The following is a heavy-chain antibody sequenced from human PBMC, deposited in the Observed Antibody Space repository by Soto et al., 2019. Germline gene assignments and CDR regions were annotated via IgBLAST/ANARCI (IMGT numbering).Heavy chain of an antibody. J-gene: IGHJ3*02. Sequence: ASVKVSCKASGYTFTSDAMHWVRQAPGQRLEWMGWINAGNGNTKYSQKFQGRVTITRDTSVSTAYMELSSLRSEDTAVYYCARDGWAYYDFWSGYKSESAFHIWGQGTMVTVSS. V-gene: IGHV1-3*01. CDR3: ARDGWAYYDFWSGYKSESAFHI. CDR2: INAGNGNT. CDR1: GYTFTSDA. D-gene: IGHD3-3*01.